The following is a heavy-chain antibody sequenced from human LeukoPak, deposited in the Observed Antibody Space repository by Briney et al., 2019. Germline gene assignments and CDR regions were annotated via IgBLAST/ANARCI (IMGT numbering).Heavy chain of an antibody. D-gene: IGHD3-10*01. CDR3: ARDSPRVYYGSGSYYNALGY. V-gene: IGHV1-46*01. CDR1: GYTFTSYY. CDR2: ISPSGGST. Sequence: ASVKVSCKASGYTFTSYYMHWVRQAPGQGLEWMGIISPSGGSTSYAQKFQGRVTMTRDTSTSTVYMELSGLRSEDTTVYYCARDSPRVYYGSGSYYNALGYWGQGTLVTVSS. J-gene: IGHJ4*02.